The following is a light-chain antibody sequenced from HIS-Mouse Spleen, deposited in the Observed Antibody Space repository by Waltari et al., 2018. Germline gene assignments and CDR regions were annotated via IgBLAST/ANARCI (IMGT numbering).Light chain of an antibody. V-gene: IGLV3-25*03. CDR2: KDS. Sequence: SYELTQPPSVSVSPGQTARITCSGDALPKQYAYWYQQKPGQAQVLVRYKDSERPSGIPERFSGSSSGTTVTLTISGVQAEDEADYYCQSADSSGTGWVFGGGTKLTVL. CDR3: QSADSSGTGWV. J-gene: IGLJ3*02. CDR1: ALPKQY.